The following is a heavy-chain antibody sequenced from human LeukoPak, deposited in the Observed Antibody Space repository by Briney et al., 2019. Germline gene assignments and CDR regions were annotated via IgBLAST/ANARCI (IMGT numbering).Heavy chain of an antibody. CDR3: SRANHNDRSGSFLRGLVTFDI. J-gene: IGHJ3*02. CDR1: GGSISSGDFF. V-gene: IGHV4-30-4*01. D-gene: IGHD3-22*01. CDR2: ISYSGST. Sequence: PSETLSLTCTVSGGSISSGDFFWTWIRQSPEKGLEWIGYISYSGSTYYNPSLESRVILSVDTPKSHFSLRLTSVAAADTAVYFCSRANHNDRSGSFLRGLVTFDIWGQGTMVTVSS.